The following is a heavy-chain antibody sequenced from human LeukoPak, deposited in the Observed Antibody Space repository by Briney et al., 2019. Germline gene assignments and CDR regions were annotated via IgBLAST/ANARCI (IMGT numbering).Heavy chain of an antibody. CDR3: ARDLIVPDAMTGSGSYSTDY. J-gene: IGHJ4*02. Sequence: SETLSLTCTVSGGSLSSYYWSWIRQPPGKGLEWIGYIYYSGSTNYNPSLKSRVTMSVDTSKNQFSLKLSSVTAADTAVYYCARDLIVPDAMTGSGSYSTDYWGQGTLATVSS. D-gene: IGHD3-10*01. CDR1: GGSLSSYY. V-gene: IGHV4-59*12. CDR2: IYYSGST.